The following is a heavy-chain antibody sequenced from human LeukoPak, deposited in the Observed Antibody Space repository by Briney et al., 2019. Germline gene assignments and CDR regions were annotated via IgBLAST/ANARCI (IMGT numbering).Heavy chain of an antibody. CDR2: ISATSSDI. J-gene: IGHJ4*02. CDR1: GFAFESFT. CDR3: AKGLFSAYDKYLDS. Sequence: GGSLRLSCAGSGFAFESFTMTWVRQAPGKGLEWVSLISATSSDINYAESVRGRFTISRDNAKNSLFLQMDSLRVEDTAIYYCAKGLFSAYDKYLDSWGQGTLVTVSS. D-gene: IGHD5-12*01. V-gene: IGHV3-21*04.